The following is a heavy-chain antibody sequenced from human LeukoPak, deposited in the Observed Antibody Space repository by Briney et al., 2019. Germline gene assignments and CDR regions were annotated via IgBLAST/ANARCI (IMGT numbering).Heavy chain of an antibody. J-gene: IGHJ6*02. CDR1: GYTFTSYY. V-gene: IGHV1-8*02. D-gene: IGHD1-20*01. CDR3: ARDLGGITGTAYYYYGMDV. CDR2: MNPNSGNT. Sequence: ASVKVSCKASGYTFTSYYMHWVRQAPGQGLEWMGWMNPNSGNTGYAQKFQGRVTMTRNTSISTAYMELSSLRSEDTAVYYCARDLGGITGTAYYYYGMDVWGQGTTVTVSS.